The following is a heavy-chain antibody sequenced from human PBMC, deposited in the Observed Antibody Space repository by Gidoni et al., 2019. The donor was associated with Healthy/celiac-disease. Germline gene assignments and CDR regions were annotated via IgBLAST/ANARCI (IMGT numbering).Heavy chain of an antibody. Sequence: QVQLVESGGGVVQPGRSLRLSCAASGFTFRSYARHWVRQAPGKGLGWVAVISYDGRNKYYADSVKGRFTISRDNSKNTLYMQMNSLRAEDTAVYYCARDIEDIVVVVAATGFDYWGQGTLVTVSS. J-gene: IGHJ4*02. CDR2: ISYDGRNK. CDR1: GFTFRSYA. D-gene: IGHD2-15*01. CDR3: ARDIEDIVVVVAATGFDY. V-gene: IGHV3-30*04.